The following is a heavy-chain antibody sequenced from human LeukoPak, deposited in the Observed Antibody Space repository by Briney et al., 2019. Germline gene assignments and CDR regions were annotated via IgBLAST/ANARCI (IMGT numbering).Heavy chain of an antibody. Sequence: GASVQVSCKASGYIFTDYFMHWVRQAPGQGLEWMGWINPNSGGAYYAQKFQGRVTMTRDTSISTAYMELKSLTSDDTAVYYCARDRGGNDYWGQGTLVTVSS. CDR3: ARDRGGNDY. V-gene: IGHV1-2*02. CDR2: INPNSGGA. J-gene: IGHJ4*02. D-gene: IGHD3-10*01. CDR1: GYIFTDYF.